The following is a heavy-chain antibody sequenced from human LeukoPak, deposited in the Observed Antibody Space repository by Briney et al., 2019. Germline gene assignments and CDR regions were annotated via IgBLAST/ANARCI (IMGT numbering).Heavy chain of an antibody. J-gene: IGHJ4*02. Sequence: PGGSLRLSCTTSGFAFSNYAMNWVRQAPGKGPEWVSGISGFNTYYADSVKGRFTISRDNSKNTLYLQMNSLRAEDTAVYYCAKIPQRTENDYWGQGTLVTVSS. V-gene: IGHV3-23*01. CDR1: GFAFSNYA. CDR2: ISGFNT. D-gene: IGHD1-14*01. CDR3: AKIPQRTENDY.